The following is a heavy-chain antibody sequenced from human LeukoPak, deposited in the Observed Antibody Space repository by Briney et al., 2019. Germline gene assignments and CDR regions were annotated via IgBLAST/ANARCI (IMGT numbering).Heavy chain of an antibody. CDR3: ARQQEGSFDY. CDR2: AYSRSKWYN. J-gene: IGHJ4*02. Sequence: SQTLSLTCAISGDSVSSSSAAWSWIRQSPSRGLEWLGRAYSRSKWYNDYAASVNSRITINPDTSKNQFSLQLNSVSPEDAAVYYCARQQEGSFDYWGQGTLVTVSS. CDR1: GDSVSSSSAA. V-gene: IGHV6-1*01.